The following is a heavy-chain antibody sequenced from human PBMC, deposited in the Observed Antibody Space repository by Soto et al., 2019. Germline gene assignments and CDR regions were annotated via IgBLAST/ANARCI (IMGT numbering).Heavy chain of an antibody. J-gene: IGHJ4*02. V-gene: IGHV1-18*04. Sequence: QVQLVQSGAEVRDPGASVNISCKAPGDTFKYSSFTWVRQAPGQGLEWMGWISAQKGDTNYAQDFQGRVTMTTDKSTSTVYMDLRSLRSDDTAIYYCAKVGWFGELMPFESWGQGTLVRVS. D-gene: IGHD3-10*01. CDR1: GDTFKYSS. CDR2: ISAQKGDT. CDR3: AKVGWFGELMPFES.